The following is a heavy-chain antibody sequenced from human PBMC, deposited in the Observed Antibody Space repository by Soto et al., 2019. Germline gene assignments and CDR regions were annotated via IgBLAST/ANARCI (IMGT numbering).Heavy chain of an antibody. CDR2: IYYSGST. D-gene: IGHD3-22*01. CDR1: GGSISSGGYY. Sequence: SETLSLTCTVSGGSISSGGYYWSWIRQHPGKGLEWIGYIYYSGSTYYNPSLKSRVTISVDTSKNQFSLKLSSVTAADTAVYYCAKTFYYDGRGYKGGSRSRNWLHPWGKGPLVTAPQ. J-gene: IGHJ5*02. CDR3: AKTFYYDGRGYKGGSRSRNWLHP. V-gene: IGHV4-31*03.